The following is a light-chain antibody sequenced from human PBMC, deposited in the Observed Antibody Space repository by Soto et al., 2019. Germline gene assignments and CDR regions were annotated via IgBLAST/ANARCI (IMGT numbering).Light chain of an antibody. CDR3: MQGTHWPSIT. CDR2: EVS. J-gene: IGKJ5*01. Sequence: DVVMTQSPLSLPVILGQPASISCRSSQSPQYGSVKSYLSWFQQRPGQSPRRLIYEVSVRDSGVPDRFSGSGSGTDFTLKISRVEAEDVGVYYCMQGTHWPSITFGQGTRLEIK. CDR1: QSPQYGSVKSY. V-gene: IGKV2-30*01.